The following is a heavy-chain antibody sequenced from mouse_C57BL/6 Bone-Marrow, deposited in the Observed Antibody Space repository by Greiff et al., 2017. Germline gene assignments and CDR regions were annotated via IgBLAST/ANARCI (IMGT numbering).Heavy chain of an antibody. J-gene: IGHJ2*01. CDR1: GYTFTSYG. V-gene: IGHV1-81*01. D-gene: IGHD1-1*01. CDR2: IYPRSGNT. CDR3: ARNREGYITTVVADY. Sequence: VQLQESGAELARPGASVKLSCKASGYTFTSYGISWVKQRTGQGLAWIGEIYPRSGNTYYNEKFKGKATLTADKSSSTAYMELRSLTSEDSAVYFCARNREGYITTVVADYGGQGTTLTVSS.